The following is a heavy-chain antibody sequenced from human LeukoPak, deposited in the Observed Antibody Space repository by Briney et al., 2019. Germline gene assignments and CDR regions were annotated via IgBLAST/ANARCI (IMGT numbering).Heavy chain of an antibody. J-gene: IGHJ4*02. CDR2: ISSTSSLI. V-gene: IGHV3-21*01. D-gene: IGHD6-19*01. Sequence: PGGSLRLSCAASGFTFGSFNMNWVRQAPGKGLEWVSSISSTSSLIWSADSLKGRFTISRDNAKNSLYLQMDSLRAEDTAVYYCARYNSGWNDYWGQGTLVTVSS. CDR3: ARYNSGWNDY. CDR1: GFTFGSFN.